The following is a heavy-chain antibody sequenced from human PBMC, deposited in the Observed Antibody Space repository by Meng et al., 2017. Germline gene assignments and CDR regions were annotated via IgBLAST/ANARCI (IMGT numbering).Heavy chain of an antibody. Sequence: GGSLRLSCAASGFTFSSYGMHWVRQAPGKGLEWVAVIWYDGSNKYYADSVKGRFTISRDNSKNTLYLQMNSLRAEDTAVYYCARVPAVAGYDAFDIWGQGTMVTVSS. CDR1: GFTFSSYG. CDR2: IWYDGSNK. V-gene: IGHV3-33*01. CDR3: ARVPAVAGYDAFDI. D-gene: IGHD6-19*01. J-gene: IGHJ3*02.